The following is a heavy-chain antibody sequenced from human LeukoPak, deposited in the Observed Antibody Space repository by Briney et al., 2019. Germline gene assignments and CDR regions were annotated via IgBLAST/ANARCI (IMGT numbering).Heavy chain of an antibody. D-gene: IGHD5-18*01. J-gene: IGHJ6*02. CDR2: ISSSGSTI. CDR1: GFTFSSYG. V-gene: IGHV3-48*03. CDR3: ARVGSVDTAMAPYYYYYYGMDV. Sequence: PGGSLRLSCAASGFTFSSYGMNWVRQAPGKGLEWVSYISSSGSTIYYADSVKGRFTISRDNAKNSLYLQMNSLRDEDTAVYYCARVGSVDTAMAPYYYYYYGMDVWGQGTTVTVPS.